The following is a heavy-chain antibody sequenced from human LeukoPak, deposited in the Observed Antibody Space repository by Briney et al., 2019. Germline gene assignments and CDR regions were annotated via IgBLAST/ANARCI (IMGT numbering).Heavy chain of an antibody. J-gene: IGHJ5*02. V-gene: IGHV3-23*01. CDR2: ISGSGGST. D-gene: IGHD2-2*01. Sequence: GGSLRLSCAASGFTFSSYAMSWVRQAPGKGLEWVSAISGSGGSTYYADSVKGRFTISRDNSKNTLYLQMNSLRAEDTAVYYCARSKAHLSTSWYGTWFDPWGQGTLVTVSS. CDR3: ARSKAHLSTSWYGTWFDP. CDR1: GFTFSSYA.